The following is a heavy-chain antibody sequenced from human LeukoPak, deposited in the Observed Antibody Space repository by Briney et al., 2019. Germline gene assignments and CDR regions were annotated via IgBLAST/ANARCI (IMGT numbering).Heavy chain of an antibody. CDR3: ARQNGITIFGVAANWFDP. V-gene: IGHV4-59*08. J-gene: IGHJ5*02. CDR2: IYYSGST. CDR1: GGSISSHY. Sequence: SETLSLTCTVSGGSISSHYWSWIRQPPGKGLEWIGYIYYSGSTNYNPSLKSRVTISVDTSKNQFSLKLSSVTAADTAVYYCARQNGITIFGVAANWFDPWGQGTLVTVSS. D-gene: IGHD3-3*01.